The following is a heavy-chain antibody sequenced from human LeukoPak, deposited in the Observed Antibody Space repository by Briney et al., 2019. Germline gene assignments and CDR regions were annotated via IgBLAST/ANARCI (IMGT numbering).Heavy chain of an antibody. CDR3: AGPLGSPYFHH. CDR2: IDTSSTTK. Sequence: SGGSLRLSCAASGFTVSSNYMSWVRQAPGKGLEWVSYIDTSSTTKNYADSVKGRFTISRDNAKNSLYLQMNSLRVDDTAVYYCAGPLGSPYFHHWGQGTLVTVSS. V-gene: IGHV3-48*01. CDR1: GFTVSSNY. J-gene: IGHJ1*01. D-gene: IGHD3-10*01.